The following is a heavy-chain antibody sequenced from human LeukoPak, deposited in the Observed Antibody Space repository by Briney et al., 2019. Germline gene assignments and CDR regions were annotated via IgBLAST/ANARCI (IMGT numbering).Heavy chain of an antibody. CDR3: ARDFNYYGSGSFPDY. J-gene: IGHJ4*02. CDR2: INPNSGGT. CDR1: GYTFTGYD. V-gene: IGHV1-2*02. D-gene: IGHD3-10*01. Sequence: ASVKVSCKASGYTFTGYDMHWVRQAPGQGLEWMGWINPNSGGTDYAQKFQGRVTMTRDTSISTAYMELSRLRTDDTAVYYCARDFNYYGSGSFPDYWGQGTLVTDSS.